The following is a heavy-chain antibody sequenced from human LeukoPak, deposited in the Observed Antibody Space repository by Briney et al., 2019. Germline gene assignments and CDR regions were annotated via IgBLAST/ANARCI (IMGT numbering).Heavy chain of an antibody. J-gene: IGHJ4*02. Sequence: GGSLRLSCAASGFTVSSNYMSWVRQAPGKGLEWVSVIYSGGSTYYADSVKGRFTISRDNSKNTLYPQMNSLRAEDTAVYYCARELRYCSSTSCFDATYYFDYWGQGTLVTVSS. V-gene: IGHV3-53*01. D-gene: IGHD2-2*01. CDR3: ARELRYCSSTSCFDATYYFDY. CDR1: GFTVSSNY. CDR2: IYSGGST.